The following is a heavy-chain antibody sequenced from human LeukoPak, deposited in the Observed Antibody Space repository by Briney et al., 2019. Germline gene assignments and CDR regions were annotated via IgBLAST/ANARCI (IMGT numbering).Heavy chain of an antibody. Sequence: GGSPRLSCVGSGFTFRSHWVNWVRQSPGKGLEWVANIKPDGIDKYYLDSARGRFTVSRDNAQNSAFLQMNSLRVEDTAIYYCATIGAQLDIWGQGTLVSVSS. CDR2: IKPDGIDK. D-gene: IGHD4/OR15-4a*01. CDR3: ATIGAQLDI. V-gene: IGHV3-7*01. CDR1: GFTFRSHW. J-gene: IGHJ3*02.